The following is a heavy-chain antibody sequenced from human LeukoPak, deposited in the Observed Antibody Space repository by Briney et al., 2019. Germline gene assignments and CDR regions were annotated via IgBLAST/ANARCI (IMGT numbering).Heavy chain of an antibody. Sequence: SETLSLTCAVSGGSISSSNWWSWVRQPPGKGLEWIGEIYHSGSTNYNPSLKSRVTISVDKSKNQFSLKLSSVTAADTAVYYCARDLSIAAAGYFDYWGQGTLVTVSS. J-gene: IGHJ4*02. V-gene: IGHV4-4*02. CDR2: IYHSGST. CDR3: ARDLSIAAAGYFDY. CDR1: GGSISSSNW. D-gene: IGHD6-13*01.